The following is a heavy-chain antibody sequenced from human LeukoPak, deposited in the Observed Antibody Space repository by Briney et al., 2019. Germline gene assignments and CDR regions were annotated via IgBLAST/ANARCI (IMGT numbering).Heavy chain of an antibody. CDR3: ARDFYDGFALDY. CDR2: ISGRGRST. CDR1: EFTFNDYG. J-gene: IGHJ4*02. D-gene: IGHD2/OR15-2a*01. V-gene: IGHV3-23*01. Sequence: GGSLRLSCAASEFTFNDYGMSWVRQAPGKGLEWVSTISGRGRSTYYADSVKGRFTISRDNSKNTLYLQMDNLRAEDTGVYYCARDFYDGFALDYWGQGTLVTVSS.